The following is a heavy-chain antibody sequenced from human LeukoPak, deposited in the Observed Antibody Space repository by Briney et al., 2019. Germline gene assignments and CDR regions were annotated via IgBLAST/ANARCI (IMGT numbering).Heavy chain of an antibody. CDR1: GGSISSYY. CDR3: AGGQYGYYSDY. Sequence: KTSETLSLTCTVSGGSISSYYWSWIRQPPGKGLEWIGYIYYTGSTNSNSSLKSRVTISIDTSKNQFSLKLTSVTAADTAVYYCAGGQYGYYSDYWGQGTLVSVSS. CDR2: IYYTGST. D-gene: IGHD3-16*01. V-gene: IGHV4-59*01. J-gene: IGHJ4*02.